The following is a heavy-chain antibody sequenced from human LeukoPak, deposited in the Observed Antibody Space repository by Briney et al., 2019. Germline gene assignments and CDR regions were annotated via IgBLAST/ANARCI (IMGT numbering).Heavy chain of an antibody. CDR1: GYIINSYW. J-gene: IGHJ5*02. V-gene: IGHV5-51*01. CDR3: ARQEYCSGGSCYTWFDP. D-gene: IGHD2-15*01. CDR2: IYPADSDI. Sequence: GESPKISCKGSGYIINSYWIGWVRQMPGKGLEWMVIIYPADSDIRYSPSFQGQVTISADKSISTVYLQWSSLKASDTAMYYCARQEYCSGGSCYTWFDPWGQGTLVTVSS.